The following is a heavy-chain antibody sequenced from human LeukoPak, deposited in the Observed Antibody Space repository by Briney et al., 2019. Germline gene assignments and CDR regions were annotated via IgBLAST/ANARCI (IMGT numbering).Heavy chain of an antibody. J-gene: IGHJ3*02. D-gene: IGHD6-13*01. Sequence: GGSLRLSCAASGFTFSSYEMNWVRQAPGKGPEWVSYISSSGSTIYYADSVKGRFTISRDNAKNSLYLQMNSLRAEDTAVYYCARASTWSAFDIWGQGTMVTVSS. V-gene: IGHV3-48*03. CDR2: ISSSGSTI. CDR3: ARASTWSAFDI. CDR1: GFTFSSYE.